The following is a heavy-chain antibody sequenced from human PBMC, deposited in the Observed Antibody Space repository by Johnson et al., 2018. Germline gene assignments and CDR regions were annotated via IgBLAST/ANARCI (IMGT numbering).Heavy chain of an antibody. CDR1: GFTFDDYA. CDR2: ISWNSGSI. CDR3: AKDLDGDYPLDAFDI. V-gene: IGHV3-9*01. Sequence: VQLVESGGGLVQPGRSLRLSCAASGFTFDDYAMHWVRQAPGKGLEWVSGISWNSGSIGYADSVKGRFPISRDNAKNSLYLQMNSLRAEDTALYYCAKDLDGDYPLDAFDIWGQGTMVTVSS. D-gene: IGHD4-17*01. J-gene: IGHJ3*02.